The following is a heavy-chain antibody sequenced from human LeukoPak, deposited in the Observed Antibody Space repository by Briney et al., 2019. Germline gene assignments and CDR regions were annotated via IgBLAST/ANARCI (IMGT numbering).Heavy chain of an antibody. CDR2: IYYSGST. D-gene: IGHD3-3*01. V-gene: IGHV4-59*01. J-gene: IGHJ6*02. CDR1: GGSISSYY. Sequence: SETLSLTCTVSGGSISSYYWSWIRQPPGKGLEWIGYIYYSGSTNYNPSLKSRVTISVNTSKNQFSLKLSSVTAADTAVYYCAREGPSFWSGPDYGMDVWGQGTTVTVSS. CDR3: AREGPSFWSGPDYGMDV.